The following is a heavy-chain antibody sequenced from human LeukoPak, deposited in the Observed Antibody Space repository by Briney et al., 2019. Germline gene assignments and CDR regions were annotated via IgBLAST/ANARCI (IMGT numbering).Heavy chain of an antibody. V-gene: IGHV4-39*07. CDR2: ISYTGSS. CDR1: CASVSTTSCL. Sequence: SETLSLTCVVSCASVSTTSCLWGWVRQTPWKGLEWIGSISYTGSSYYTPSLNSRVTMSLDLAKNHFSLRMTSLTTADTAVYYCVRDLGVGGSWPLEFWGRGTVVIVSS. J-gene: IGHJ4*02. D-gene: IGHD2-15*01. CDR3: VRDLGVGGSWPLEF.